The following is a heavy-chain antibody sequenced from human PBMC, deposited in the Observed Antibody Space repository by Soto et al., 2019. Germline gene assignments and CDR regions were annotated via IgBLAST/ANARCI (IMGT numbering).Heavy chain of an antibody. V-gene: IGHV1-46*01. CDR3: ARDKFFGVVITPDRFDY. Sequence: QVQLVQSGAEVKKPGASVKVSCKASGYTFTSYYMHWVRQAPGQGLEWMGIINPSGGSTSYAQKFQGRVTMTRDTSTSTVYMELSSLRSEDTAVYYCARDKFFGVVITPDRFDYWGQGTLVTVSS. J-gene: IGHJ4*02. CDR2: INPSGGST. D-gene: IGHD3-3*01. CDR1: GYTFTSYY.